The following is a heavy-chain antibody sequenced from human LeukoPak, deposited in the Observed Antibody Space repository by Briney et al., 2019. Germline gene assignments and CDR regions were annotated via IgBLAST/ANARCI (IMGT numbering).Heavy chain of an antibody. J-gene: IGHJ4*02. D-gene: IGHD6-13*01. Sequence: GGSLRLSCAASGFTFSSYGMHWVRQAPGKGLEWVAVISYDGSNKYYADSVKGRFTISRDNSKNTLYLQMNSLRAEDTAVYYCAHIAAETPFDYWGQGTLVTVSS. CDR2: ISYDGSNK. CDR1: GFTFSSYG. CDR3: AHIAAETPFDY. V-gene: IGHV3-30*03.